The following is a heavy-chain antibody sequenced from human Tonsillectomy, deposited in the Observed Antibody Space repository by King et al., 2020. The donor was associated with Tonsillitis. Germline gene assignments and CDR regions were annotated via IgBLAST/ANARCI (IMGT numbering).Heavy chain of an antibody. CDR2: IRYDGSNK. J-gene: IGHJ3*02. D-gene: IGHD4-23*01. CDR3: AKVSGLIIGLRWYQDAFVI. Sequence: VQLVESGGGVVQPGGSLRLSCAASGFTFSSYGMHWVRQAPGKGLEWVAFIRYDGSNKYYADSVKGRFTISRDNSKNTLYLQMNSLRAEDTAVYYCAKVSGLIIGLRWYQDAFVIWGQGTMVTVSS. V-gene: IGHV3-30*02. CDR1: GFTFSSYG.